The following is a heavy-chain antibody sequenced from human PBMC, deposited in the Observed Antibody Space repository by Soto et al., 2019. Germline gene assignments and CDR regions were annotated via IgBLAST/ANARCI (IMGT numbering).Heavy chain of an antibody. J-gene: IGHJ4*02. V-gene: IGHV3-21*06. Sequence: LRLSCAASGFTFARYSMNWVRQAPGKGLEWVSSISSTTNYIYYGDSMKGRFTISRDNAKNSLYLEMNSLRAEDTAVYYCARESEDLTSNFDYWGQGTLVTVSS. CDR3: ARESEDLTSNFDY. CDR2: ISSTTNYI. CDR1: GFTFARYS.